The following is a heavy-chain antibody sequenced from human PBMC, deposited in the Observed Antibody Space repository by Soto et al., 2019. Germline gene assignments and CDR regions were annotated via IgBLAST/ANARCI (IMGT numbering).Heavy chain of an antibody. D-gene: IGHD3-22*01. J-gene: IGHJ4*02. Sequence: QVQLQESGPGLVKPSQTLSLTCTVSGGSISSGDYYWSWIRQPPGKGLEWIGYIYYSGSTYYNPSLKNLITISVDTPKNPLSLKLSSVTAADTAVYYCARAFDDSSGYYGGLGYWGQGTLVTVSS. CDR3: ARAFDDSSGYYGGLGY. CDR2: IYYSGST. V-gene: IGHV4-30-4*01. CDR1: GGSISSGDYY.